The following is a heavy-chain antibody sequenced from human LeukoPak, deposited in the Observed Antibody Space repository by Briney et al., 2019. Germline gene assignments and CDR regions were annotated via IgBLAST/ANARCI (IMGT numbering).Heavy chain of an antibody. Sequence: GGSLRLSCSASGFTFNTAGMHWVRQAPGKGLDYISSINKIGTTTYYADSVKNRFTISRDNSNNTLYLQMTRLRAEATAIYSCVKDRGNSGSSPFAFWGQGPLVTVSS. D-gene: IGHD6-19*01. CDR2: INKIGTTT. CDR1: GFTFNTAG. CDR3: VKDRGNSGSSPFAF. J-gene: IGHJ4*02. V-gene: IGHV3-64D*06.